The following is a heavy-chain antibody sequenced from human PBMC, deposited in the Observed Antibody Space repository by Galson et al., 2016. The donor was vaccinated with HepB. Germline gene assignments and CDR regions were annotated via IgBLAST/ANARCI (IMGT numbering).Heavy chain of an antibody. CDR1: GFTFSTYG. J-gene: IGHJ4*02. CDR2: ISYDGSHK. Sequence: SLRLSCAASGFTFSTYGMHWVRQGPGKGLEWVSVISYDGSHKYYADSVKGRFTISRDISKNTLYLKMNSLRAEDTAVYYCAKNSLRVIVGAADYWGQGTLVTVSS. V-gene: IGHV3-30-3*02. D-gene: IGHD1-26*01. CDR3: AKNSLRVIVGAADY.